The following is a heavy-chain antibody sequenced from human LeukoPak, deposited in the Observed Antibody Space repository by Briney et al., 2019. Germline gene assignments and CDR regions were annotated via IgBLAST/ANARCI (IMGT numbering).Heavy chain of an antibody. J-gene: IGHJ4*02. V-gene: IGHV3-74*01. CDR1: GLAFSAYK. CDR3: VVGGSPGY. D-gene: IGHD2-15*01. CDR2: ISTDGYTT. Sequence: GGSLRLSCAASGLAFSAYKMHWVRQAPRKGLVWVSRISTDGYTTDYADFVQGRFTASRDNAKNTWSLEMNSLRAEDTAVYYCVVGGSPGYWGQGTLVTVSS.